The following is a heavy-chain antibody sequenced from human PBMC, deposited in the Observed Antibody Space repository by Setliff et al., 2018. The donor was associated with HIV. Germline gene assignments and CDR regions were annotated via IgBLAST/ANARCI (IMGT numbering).Heavy chain of an antibody. D-gene: IGHD3-10*01. CDR1: GDSIRGYY. CDR2: INHSGST. J-gene: IGHJ4*02. Sequence: PSETLSLTCTVSGDSIRGYYWSWIRQPPGKGLEWIGEINHSGSTNYNPSLKSRVTISVDTSRSQFSLKLSSVTAADTAVYYCARGRDKYGPIDYWGQGTLVTVSS. V-gene: IGHV4-34*01. CDR3: ARGRDKYGPIDY.